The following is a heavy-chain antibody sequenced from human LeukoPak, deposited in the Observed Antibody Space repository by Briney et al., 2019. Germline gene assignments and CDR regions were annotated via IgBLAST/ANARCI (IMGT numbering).Heavy chain of an antibody. D-gene: IGHD6-19*01. V-gene: IGHV4-39*07. CDR1: GGSISSSSYY. CDR2: IYYSGST. CDR3: TRGEKRRYSSGPPGLFDY. Sequence: PSETLSLTCTVSGGSISSSSYYWGWIRQPPGKGLEWIGSIYYSGSTYYNPSLKSRVTISVDTSKNQFSLKLSSVTAADTAVYYCTRGEKRRYSSGPPGLFDYWGQGTLVTVSS. J-gene: IGHJ4*02.